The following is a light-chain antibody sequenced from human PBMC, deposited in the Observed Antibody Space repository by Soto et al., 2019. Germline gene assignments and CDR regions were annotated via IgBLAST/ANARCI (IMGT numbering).Light chain of an antibody. CDR2: DAS. J-gene: IGKJ1*01. V-gene: IGKV1-5*01. CDR1: QTISTW. CDR3: QQYTNTNNTWM. Sequence: DIQVTQSPPTLSASVGDRVTITCRSSQTISTWMAWYQQKTGKAPKLLVYDASTLQSGVASRFSGSGSGTEFTLIISGLQPDDSATYYCQQYTNTNNTWMFGQGTKVDIK.